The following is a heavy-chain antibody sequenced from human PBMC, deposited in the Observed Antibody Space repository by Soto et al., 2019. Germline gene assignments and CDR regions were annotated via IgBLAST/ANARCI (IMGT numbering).Heavy chain of an antibody. V-gene: IGHV6-1*01. Sequence: SQTLSLTCAISGDSVSSNSAAWNWIRQSPPRGLEWLGRTYYRSKWYNDYAVSVKSRITINPDTSKNQFSLQLNSVTPEDTAVYYCARGNWYAKGYYYYYGMDVWGQGTTVTVSS. J-gene: IGHJ6*02. CDR2: TYYRSKWYN. CDR3: ARGNWYAKGYYYYYGMDV. CDR1: GDSVSSNSAA. D-gene: IGHD1-1*01.